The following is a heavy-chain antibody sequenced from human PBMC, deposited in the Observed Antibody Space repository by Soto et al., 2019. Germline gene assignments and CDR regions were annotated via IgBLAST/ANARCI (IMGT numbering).Heavy chain of an antibody. J-gene: IGHJ4*02. V-gene: IGHV3-23*01. D-gene: IGHD2-2*01. CDR3: AKEYCASTSCNFDH. CDR1: GFTFSNYA. CDR2: ISGSGAST. Sequence: EVQLLESGGGLVQPGGSLRLSCAASGFTFSNYAMSWVRQAQGRGLKWVSAISGSGASTYYADSVKGRFTSSRDNSKNTLYLQMTSLRAEDTAVYYCAKEYCASTSCNFDHWGQGTLVTVSS.